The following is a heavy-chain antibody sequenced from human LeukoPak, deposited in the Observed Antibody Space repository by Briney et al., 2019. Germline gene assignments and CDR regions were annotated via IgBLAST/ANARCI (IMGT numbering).Heavy chain of an antibody. CDR1: GYTFSDYY. Sequence: ASVKVSCKASGYTFSDYYLHWVRQAPGQGLEWMGCITPNSGGTKYAQIFQGRVTMTRDTSISTAYMDLSSLESDDTAIFYCVRKSATRRTSEFDYWGQGTPVTVSS. D-gene: IGHD2-15*01. J-gene: IGHJ4*02. CDR3: VRKSATRRTSEFDY. CDR2: ITPNSGGT. V-gene: IGHV1-2*02.